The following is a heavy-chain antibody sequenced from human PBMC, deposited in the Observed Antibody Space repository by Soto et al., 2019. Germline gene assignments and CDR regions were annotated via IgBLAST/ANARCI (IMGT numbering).Heavy chain of an antibody. CDR2: ISAYNGNT. D-gene: IGHD2-15*01. CDR1: GYTFTSYG. J-gene: IGHJ6*02. CDR3: ARYCSGGSCYVYYYYGMDV. Sequence: QVQLVQSGAEVKKPGASVKVSCKASGYTFTSYGISWVRQAPGQGLEWMGWISAYNGNTNYAQKLQGRVTMTTDTSTSKAYMELRSLRSDDTAVYYCARYCSGGSCYVYYYYGMDVWGQGTTVTVSS. V-gene: IGHV1-18*04.